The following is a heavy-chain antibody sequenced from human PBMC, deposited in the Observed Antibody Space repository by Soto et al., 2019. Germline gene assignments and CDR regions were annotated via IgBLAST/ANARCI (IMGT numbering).Heavy chain of an antibody. J-gene: IGHJ4*02. CDR1: GYTFTSYA. CDR3: ARDRNDYVWGSYRPIDD. V-gene: IGHV1-3*01. D-gene: IGHD3-16*02. CDR2: INAGNGNT. Sequence: ASVKVSCKASGYTFTSYAMHWVRQAPGQRLEWMGWINAGNGNTKYSQKFQGRVTITRDTSASTAYMELSSLRSDDTAVYYCARDRNDYVWGSYRPIDDWGQGSLVTVPQ.